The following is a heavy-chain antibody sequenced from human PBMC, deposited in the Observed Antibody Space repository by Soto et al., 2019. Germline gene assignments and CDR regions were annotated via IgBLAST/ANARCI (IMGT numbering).Heavy chain of an antibody. CDR2: ISGSGGST. CDR3: AKDLDYSWGSYSAFDI. D-gene: IGHD3-16*01. V-gene: IGHV3-23*01. Sequence: EVQLLESGGGLVQPGGSLRLSCAASGFTFSSYAMSWVRQAPGKGLEWVSAISGSGGSTYYADSVKGRFTISRDNSKKTLYLQMNSLRAEDTAVYYCAKDLDYSWGSYSAFDIWGQGTMVTVSS. CDR1: GFTFSSYA. J-gene: IGHJ3*02.